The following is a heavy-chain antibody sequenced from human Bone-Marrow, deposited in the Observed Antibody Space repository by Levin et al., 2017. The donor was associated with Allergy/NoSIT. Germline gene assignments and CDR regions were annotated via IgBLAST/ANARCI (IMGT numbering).Heavy chain of an antibody. D-gene: IGHD6-13*01. CDR1: GFTFSSFE. CDR3: TRDETAAGYYDGMDV. Sequence: GESLKISCTASGFTFSSFEMNWVRQAPGKGLEWISYISSSGSTIYYGDSVKGRFTISRDNAKNSLYLQMNSLRAEDTAVYDCTRDETAAGYYDGMDVWGQGTTVTVSS. CDR2: ISSSGSTI. J-gene: IGHJ6*02. V-gene: IGHV3-48*03.